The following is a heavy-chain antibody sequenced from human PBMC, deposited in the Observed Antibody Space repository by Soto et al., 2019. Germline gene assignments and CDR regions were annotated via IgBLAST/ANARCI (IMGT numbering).Heavy chain of an antibody. J-gene: IGHJ4*02. CDR1: GGSSSSHN. V-gene: IGHV4-34*01. CDR3: ARGRRHCSGGPCSQTKTFDR. CDR2: INHNGRT. Sequence: SETLSLTCAVFGGSSSSHNWNWIRQSAGKGLEWIGEINHNGRTTYNPSLKSRVSILFDTSKNQFSLNLNSMTAADTALYFCARGRRHCSGGPCSQTKTFDRWGQGTQVTVSS. D-gene: IGHD2-15*01.